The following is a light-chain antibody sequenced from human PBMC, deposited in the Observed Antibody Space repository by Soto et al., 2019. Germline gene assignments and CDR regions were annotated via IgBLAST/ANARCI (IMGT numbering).Light chain of an antibody. J-gene: IGKJ4*01. CDR3: HQYAYAPLT. CDR2: HAS. Sequence: EIVLTQSPGTLSLSPGERATVSCRASQSVGNNYLAWYQQKPGQPPRLLIYHASIRATGTPDSFSGSGSGTDFTLTITRLEPEDFAVYYCHQYAYAPLTFGGGTKVEI. V-gene: IGKV3-20*01. CDR1: QSVGNNY.